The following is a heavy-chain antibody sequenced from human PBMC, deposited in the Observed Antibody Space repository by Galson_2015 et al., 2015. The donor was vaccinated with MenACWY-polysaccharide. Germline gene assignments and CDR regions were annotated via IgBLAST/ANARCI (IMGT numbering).Heavy chain of an antibody. J-gene: IGHJ4*02. D-gene: IGHD2-8*01. CDR2: IYPGDSDT. V-gene: IGHV5-51*01. Sequence: QSGAEVKKPGESLQISCKGSGYSFTSYWIGWVCQMPGKGLEWMGIIYPGDSDTRYSPSFQGQVTISADKSISTAYLQWSSLKASDTAMYYCARHRTHNERAANFDYWSQGTLVTVSS. CDR1: GYSFTSYW. CDR3: ARHRTHNERAANFDY.